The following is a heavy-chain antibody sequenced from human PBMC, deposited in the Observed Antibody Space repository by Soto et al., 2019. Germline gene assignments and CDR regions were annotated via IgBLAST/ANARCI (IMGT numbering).Heavy chain of an antibody. CDR2: ISYDGSNK. Sequence: QVQLVESGGGVVQPGRSLRLSCAASGFTFSSYAMHWVRQAPGKGLEWVAVISYDGSNKYYADSVKGRFTISRDNSKNTLYLQMNSLSAEDTAVYYCARDDGDYYGSGSLMIYWGQGTLVTVSS. J-gene: IGHJ4*02. CDR1: GFTFSSYA. D-gene: IGHD3-10*01. V-gene: IGHV3-30-3*01. CDR3: ARDDGDYYGSGSLMIY.